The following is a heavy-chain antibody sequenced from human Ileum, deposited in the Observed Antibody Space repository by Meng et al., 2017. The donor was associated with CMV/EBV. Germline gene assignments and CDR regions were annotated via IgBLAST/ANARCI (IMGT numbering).Heavy chain of an antibody. CDR3: ARGPGASTREGFDL. D-gene: IGHD1-26*01. V-gene: IGHV4-4*07. J-gene: IGHJ4*02. CDR1: CGSINTYS. CDR2: FYSIDTY. Sequence: QHPESVPGLWTHYATLSLTGTGSCGSINTYSWSWIRKSAGKGLEWIGRFYSIDTYNYHPSLNIRVTMSLDTSKKQFSLILSSVTAADTARYYCARGPGASTREGFDLWGLGTLVTVSS.